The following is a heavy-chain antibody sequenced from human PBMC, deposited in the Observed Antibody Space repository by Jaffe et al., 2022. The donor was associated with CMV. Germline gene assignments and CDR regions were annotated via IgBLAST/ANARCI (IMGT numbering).Heavy chain of an antibody. CDR3: ARWGYHDSTGPGTFDI. Sequence: QVQLVQAGAEVKKPGASVNVSCKASGYTFTNYDIHWVRQAPGQGLEWMGWISVYNGNTNYAQKLQGRVTMTTDTSTSTAYMELRSLRSDDTAVYYCARWGYHDSTGPGTFDIWGQGTMVTVSS. J-gene: IGHJ3*02. CDR2: ISVYNGNT. CDR1: GYTFTNYD. V-gene: IGHV1-18*01. D-gene: IGHD3-22*01.